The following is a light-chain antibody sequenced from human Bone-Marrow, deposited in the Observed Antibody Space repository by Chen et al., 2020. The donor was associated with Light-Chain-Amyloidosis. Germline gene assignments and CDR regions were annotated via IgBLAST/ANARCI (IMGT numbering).Light chain of an antibody. CDR2: EGN. Sequence: QSALTQPPSVSGSPGQSITISCTGATSDVGNFVSWYQHHSGKVPKLIIYEGNVRPSGVSTRFSGSKSGNTASLTIAGLQAEDEADYYCCTGTTTLLRFGGGTKLTGL. J-gene: IGLJ2*01. CDR1: TSDVGNF. V-gene: IGLV2-14*02. CDR3: CTGTTTLLR.